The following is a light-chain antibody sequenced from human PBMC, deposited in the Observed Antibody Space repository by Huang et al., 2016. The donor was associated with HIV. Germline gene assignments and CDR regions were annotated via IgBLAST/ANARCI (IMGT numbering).Light chain of an antibody. CDR3: QQYNNWWT. Sequence: EIVMTQSPATLSVSPGERATLSCRASQRVSSNLAWYQQKPGQAPRLLIYGASTRATGIPARFSGRGSGTEFTLTISSLQSEDFAVYYCQQYNNWWTFGQGTKVEIK. CDR2: GAS. V-gene: IGKV3-15*01. J-gene: IGKJ1*01. CDR1: QRVSSN.